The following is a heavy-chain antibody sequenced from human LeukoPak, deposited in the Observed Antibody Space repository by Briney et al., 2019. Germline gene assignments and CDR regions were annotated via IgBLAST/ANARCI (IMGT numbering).Heavy chain of an antibody. CDR1: GFTVSSNC. V-gene: IGHV3-7*01. J-gene: IGHJ4*02. D-gene: IGHD3-10*01. CDR3: AREYYYGSGS. Sequence: PGGSLRLSCAASGFTVSSNCMSWVRQAPGKGLEWVANIKQDGSEKYYVDSVKGRFTISRDNAKNSLYLQMNSLRAEDTAVYYCAREYYYGSGSWGQGTLVTVSS. CDR2: IKQDGSEK.